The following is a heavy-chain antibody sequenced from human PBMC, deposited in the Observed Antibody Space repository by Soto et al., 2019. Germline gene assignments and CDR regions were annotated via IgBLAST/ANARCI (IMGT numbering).Heavy chain of an antibody. V-gene: IGHV1-69*04. Sequence: QVQLVQSGAEVKKPGSSVKVSCKASGDTFSNHTISWVRQAPGQGLEWMGRIIPTLGVANYAQKFQGTVTITADKSTSTAYMELSSLRSADTAVYYCARVAEMGTVTKGYYYYMDVWGKGTTVTVSS. CDR1: GDTFSNHT. J-gene: IGHJ6*03. D-gene: IGHD4-17*01. CDR2: IIPTLGVA. CDR3: ARVAEMGTVTKGYYYYMDV.